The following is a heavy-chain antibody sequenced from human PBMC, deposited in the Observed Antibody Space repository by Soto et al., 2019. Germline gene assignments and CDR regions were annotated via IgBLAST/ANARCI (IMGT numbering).Heavy chain of an antibody. Sequence: QVQLMESGGGVVQPGRSLRLSCAASGFTFSTYAMHWVRQAPGKGLEWVAVISYDGTNKYYADSVKGRFTISRDNSKNTLYLEVNSLRAEDTAFYYCAIGGKGYSYGSHFDYWGQGTLLTVSS. V-gene: IGHV3-30-3*01. CDR2: ISYDGTNK. CDR1: GFTFSTYA. D-gene: IGHD5-18*01. CDR3: AIGGKGYSYGSHFDY. J-gene: IGHJ4*02.